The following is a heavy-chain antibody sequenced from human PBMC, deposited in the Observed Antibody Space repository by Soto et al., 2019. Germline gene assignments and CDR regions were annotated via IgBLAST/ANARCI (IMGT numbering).Heavy chain of an antibody. Sequence: ASVKVSCKASGGTFSSYAISWVRQAPGQGLEWMGGIIPIFGTANYAQKFQGRVTIPADESTSTAYMELRSLRSEDTAVYYCAVGDIVVVPAAINYYYYGMDVWGQGTTVTVSS. CDR2: IIPIFGTA. V-gene: IGHV1-69*13. CDR3: AVGDIVVVPAAINYYYYGMDV. J-gene: IGHJ6*02. CDR1: GGTFSSYA. D-gene: IGHD2-2*02.